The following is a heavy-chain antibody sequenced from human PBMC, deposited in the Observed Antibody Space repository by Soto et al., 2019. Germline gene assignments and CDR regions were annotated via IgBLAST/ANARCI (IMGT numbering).Heavy chain of an antibody. D-gene: IGHD2-2*01. Sequence: SVKVSCKASGGTFSSYAISWVRQAPGQGLEWMGGIIPIFGTANYAQKFQGRVTITADKSTSTAYMELSSLRSEDTAVYYCAREGPYCSSTSCPWDYWGQGTLVTVSS. CDR2: IIPIFGTA. CDR3: AREGPYCSSTSCPWDY. J-gene: IGHJ4*02. V-gene: IGHV1-69*06. CDR1: GGTFSSYA.